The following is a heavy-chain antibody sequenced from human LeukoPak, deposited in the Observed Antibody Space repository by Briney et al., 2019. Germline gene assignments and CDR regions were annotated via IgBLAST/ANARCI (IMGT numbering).Heavy chain of an antibody. D-gene: IGHD3-10*01. CDR1: GYTFTSYY. Sequence: ASVKLSFTSSGYTFTSYYMHWVRQPPGQGLEWMGIINPSGGSTSYAQKFQGRVTMTRDTSTSTVYMELSSLRSEDTAVYYCARDRDVLLWFGESPPSGGMDVWGQG. CDR2: INPSGGST. V-gene: IGHV1-46*01. CDR3: ARDRDVLLWFGESPPSGGMDV. J-gene: IGHJ6*02.